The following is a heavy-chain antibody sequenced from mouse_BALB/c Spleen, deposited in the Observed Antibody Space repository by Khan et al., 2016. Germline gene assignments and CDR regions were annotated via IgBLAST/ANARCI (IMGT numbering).Heavy chain of an antibody. D-gene: IGHD1-2*01. CDR3: ARLHDYGRFAY. V-gene: IGHV4-1*02. CDR1: AFDFSRYW. CDR2: INPDSSTI. Sequence: EVQLQESGGGLVQPGGSLKLSCAASAFDFSRYWMSWVRQAPGKGLEWIGEINPDSSTINYTPSLKDKFIISRDNANNTLYLQMSKVRSEDTALYYGARLHDYGRFAYWGQGTLVTVSA. J-gene: IGHJ3*01.